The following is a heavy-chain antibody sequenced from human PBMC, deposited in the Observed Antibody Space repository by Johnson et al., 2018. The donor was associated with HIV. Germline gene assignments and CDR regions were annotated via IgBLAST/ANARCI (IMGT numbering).Heavy chain of an antibody. CDR2: IYSGGST. D-gene: IGHD3-22*01. Sequence: EVQLVESGGGLIQPGGSLRLSCAASGFTVSSNYMSWVRQAPGKGLEWVSVIYSGGSTYYADSVKGRFTISRDNSKNTLYLQMNSLRDEDTAGYCCARERGDRSRTAFDIGVRGTMVTVSS. CDR1: GFTVSSNY. J-gene: IGHJ3*02. CDR3: ARERGDRSRTAFDI. V-gene: IGHV3-53*01.